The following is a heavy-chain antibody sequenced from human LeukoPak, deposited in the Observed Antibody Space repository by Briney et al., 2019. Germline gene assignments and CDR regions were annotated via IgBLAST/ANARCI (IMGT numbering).Heavy chain of an antibody. V-gene: IGHV3-33*06. CDR2: IWNDGSNK. Sequence: GGSLRLSCEASGFTFSIYGMHWVRQAPGKGLEWVAVIWNDGSNKYYADSVKGRFTISRDNSKNTLYLQMNSLRAEDTAVYYCAKDWVTVAVPFDCWGQGTLVTVSS. CDR3: AKDWVTVAVPFDC. J-gene: IGHJ4*02. CDR1: GFTFSIYG. D-gene: IGHD6-19*01.